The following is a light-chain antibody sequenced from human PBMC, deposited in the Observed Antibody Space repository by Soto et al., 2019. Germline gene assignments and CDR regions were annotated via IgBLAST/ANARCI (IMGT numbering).Light chain of an antibody. J-gene: IGKJ5*01. CDR3: QQLNSYPQIT. V-gene: IGKV1-9*01. CDR1: QGISSY. CDR2: VAS. Sequence: DIQLTQSPSFLSASVGDRVTITCRASQGISSYLAWYQQKPGKAPKLLIYVASTLQSGVPPRFSGSGSGTEFTLTISSLQPEDFATYYCQQLNSYPQITFGQGTRLEMK.